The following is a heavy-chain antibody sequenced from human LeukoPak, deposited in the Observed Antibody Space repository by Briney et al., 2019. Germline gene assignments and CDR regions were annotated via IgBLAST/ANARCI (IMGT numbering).Heavy chain of an antibody. J-gene: IGHJ4*02. D-gene: IGHD2-2*01. Sequence: GGSLRLSCAASGFEFSDYGTNWVRQAPGGGLEWVSSIGSSGSDIYYSDSVKGRFTISRDNAKNSLYLQMNSLRAEDTAVYYCARDIEADIVVVPAAPFDYWGQGTLVTVSS. CDR1: GFEFSDYG. V-gene: IGHV3-21*01. CDR2: IGSSGSDI. CDR3: ARDIEADIVVVPAAPFDY.